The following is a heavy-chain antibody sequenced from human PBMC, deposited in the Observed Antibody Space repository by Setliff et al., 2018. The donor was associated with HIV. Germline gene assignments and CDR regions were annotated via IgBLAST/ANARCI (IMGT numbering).Heavy chain of an antibody. D-gene: IGHD3-3*01. Sequence: GGSLRLSCAASGFNFKTYGMTWVRQAPGKGLDWVAHIGSSNHGIHYTASVQGRFTISRDNAKNSLDLEMHSLTDEDTAVYYCVRDPGGIFDAFDVWGQGTMVTVSS. J-gene: IGHJ3*01. V-gene: IGHV3-48*02. CDR3: VRDPGGIFDAFDV. CDR1: GFNFKTYG. CDR2: IGSSNHGI.